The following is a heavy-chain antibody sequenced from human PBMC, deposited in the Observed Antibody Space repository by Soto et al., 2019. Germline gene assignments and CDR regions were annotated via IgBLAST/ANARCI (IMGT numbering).Heavy chain of an antibody. CDR3: TICLSEYCSGGSCYVRPDYDTFDI. CDR1: GFTFSSYC. CDR2: IWYDGINK. V-gene: IGHV3-33*03. Sequence: AGGSLRLSCAGSGFTFSSYCMHWVRQAPGEGLEWVAVIWYDGINKYYADSVKGRFTISRDNSKNTLYLQMNSLRAEDTAVYYCTICLSEYCSGGSCYVRPDYDTFDILGQRTMVTVSS. D-gene: IGHD2-15*01. J-gene: IGHJ3*02.